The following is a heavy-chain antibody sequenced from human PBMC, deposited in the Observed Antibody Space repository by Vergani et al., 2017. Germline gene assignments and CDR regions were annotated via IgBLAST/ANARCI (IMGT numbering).Heavy chain of an antibody. CDR3: VRGHLKSYDYVWGSYRLNWFDP. CDR1: GYTFTSYD. J-gene: IGHJ5*02. V-gene: IGHV1-8*01. CDR2: MNPNSGNT. Sequence: QVQLVQSGAEVKKPGASVKVSCKASGYTFTSYDINWVRQATGQGLEWMGWMNPNSGNTGYAQKFQGRVTMTRNTSISTAYMELSSLRSEDTAVYYCVRGHLKSYDYVWGSYRLNWFDPWGQGTLVTVSS. D-gene: IGHD3-16*02.